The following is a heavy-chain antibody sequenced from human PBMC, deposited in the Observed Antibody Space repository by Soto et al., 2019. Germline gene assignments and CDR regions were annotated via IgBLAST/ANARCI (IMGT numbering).Heavy chain of an antibody. CDR3: ARGGGNCDWYSAFDI. CDR1: GFTFSTYW. Sequence: EVQLVESGGGLVQPGGSLRLSCAATGFTFSTYWVHWVRQAPGKGLVWVSRINSDGSTTNYADSVKGRFTISRDNAKNTLYLQMNSLRAEDTAVYYCARGGGNCDWYSAFDIWGQGTMVTVSS. CDR2: INSDGSTT. J-gene: IGHJ3*02. V-gene: IGHV3-74*01. D-gene: IGHD6-19*01.